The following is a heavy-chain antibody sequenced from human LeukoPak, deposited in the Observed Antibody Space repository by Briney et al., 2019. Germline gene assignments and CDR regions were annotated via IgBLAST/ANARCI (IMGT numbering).Heavy chain of an antibody. V-gene: IGHV1-2*02. CDR2: INPNSGGT. J-gene: IGHJ3*02. D-gene: IGHD3-22*01. CDR1: GYTFTGYY. CDR3: AREFDYDSSGYNAFDI. Sequence: GASVKVSCKASGYTFTGYYMHWVRQAPGQGLEWMGWINPNSGGTNYAQKFQGRVTMTRDTSISTAYMELSRLRSDDTAVYYCAREFDYDSSGYNAFDIWGQGTMVTVSS.